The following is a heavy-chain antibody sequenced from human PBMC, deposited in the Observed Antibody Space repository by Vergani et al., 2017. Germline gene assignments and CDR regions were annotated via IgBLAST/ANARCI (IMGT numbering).Heavy chain of an antibody. V-gene: IGHV3-21*01. CDR1: GFPFSSYS. D-gene: IGHD1-20*01. CDR2: ISISSSYI. J-gene: IGHJ6*02. Sequence: EVQLVESGGGLVKPGGSLRLSCAASGFPFSSYSMNWVRKAPGKGLEWVSSISISSSYIYYADSVKGRFTISRDNAKNSLYLQMNSLRAEDTAVYYCARSGNWNYGMDVWGQGTTVTVSS. CDR3: ARSGNWNYGMDV.